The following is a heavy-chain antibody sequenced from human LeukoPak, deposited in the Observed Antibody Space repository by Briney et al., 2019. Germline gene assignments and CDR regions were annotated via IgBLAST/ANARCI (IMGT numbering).Heavy chain of an antibody. CDR2: ISGSGGST. CDR3: ARDGGTYYYGSGSSHDAFDM. Sequence: GGSLRLSCAASGFTFSSYAMSWVRQAPGKGLEWVSAISGSGGSTYYADSVKGRFTISRDNSKNTLYLQMNNLKAEDTAVYYCARDGGTYYYGSGSSHDAFDMWGQGTMVTVSS. V-gene: IGHV3-23*01. CDR1: GFTFSSYA. D-gene: IGHD3-10*01. J-gene: IGHJ3*02.